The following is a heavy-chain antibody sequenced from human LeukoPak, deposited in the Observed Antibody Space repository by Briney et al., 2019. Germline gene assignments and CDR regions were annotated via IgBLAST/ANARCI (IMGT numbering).Heavy chain of an antibody. J-gene: IGHJ4*02. D-gene: IGHD3-16*02. CDR2: IKQDGSEK. CDR3: ARADYDYVWGSYRQYYFDS. Sequence: GGSLRLSCAASGFIYTSYWMSWVRQAPGKGLEWVANIKQDGSEKYYVDSVKGRFTISRDNDKNSLYLQMNSLRAEDTAVYYCARADYDYVWGSYRQYYFDSWGQGTLVTVSS. V-gene: IGHV3-7*01. CDR1: GFIYTSYW.